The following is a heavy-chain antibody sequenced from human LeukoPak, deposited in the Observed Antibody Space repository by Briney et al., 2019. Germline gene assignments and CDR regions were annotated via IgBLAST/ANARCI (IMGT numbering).Heavy chain of an antibody. CDR3: ARVGYGDYDFDY. CDR2: IYYSGTT. V-gene: IGHV4-59*13. D-gene: IGHD4-17*01. J-gene: IGHJ4*02. CDR1: GGSIRSYY. Sequence: AETLSLTCTVSGGSIRSYYWSWIRQPPGKGLEWIGYIYYSGTTNYNPSLKSRVTISVDTSKNQFSLMLSSVTAADAAVYCCARVGYGDYDFDYWGQGTLVTVSS.